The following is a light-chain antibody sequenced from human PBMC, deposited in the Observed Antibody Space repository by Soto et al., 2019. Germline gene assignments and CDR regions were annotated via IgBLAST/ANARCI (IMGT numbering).Light chain of an antibody. CDR3: SSYTSSSTYV. V-gene: IGLV2-14*01. Sequence: QSALTQPASVSGSPGQSITISCTGTSSDVGAYNFVSWYQQQPGKAPKLMIYDVTNRPSGVSYRFSGSKSGNTASLTISGLQAEDEADYYCSSYTSSSTYVFGTGTKLTVL. CDR2: DVT. CDR1: SSDVGAYNF. J-gene: IGLJ1*01.